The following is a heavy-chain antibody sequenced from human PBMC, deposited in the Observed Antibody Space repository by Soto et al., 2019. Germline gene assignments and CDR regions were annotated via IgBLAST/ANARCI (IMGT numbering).Heavy chain of an antibody. CDR2: IWYDGSNK. CDR1: GFTFSSYG. J-gene: IGHJ5*02. D-gene: IGHD3-10*01. V-gene: IGHV3-33*08. Sequence: GGSLRLSCAASGFTFSSYGMHWVRQAPGKGLEWVAVIWYDGSNKYYADSVKGRFTIARDNSKNTLYLQMHSLRVEDPAVYYCARVYGSGSYQNWSDPWGQGTLVTVSS. CDR3: ARVYGSGSYQNWSDP.